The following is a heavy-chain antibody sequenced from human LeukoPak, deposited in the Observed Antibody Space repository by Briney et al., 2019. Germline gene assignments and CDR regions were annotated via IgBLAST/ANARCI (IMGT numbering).Heavy chain of an antibody. CDR3: ARVYSSSSGKAFDI. Sequence: GGSLRLSCAASGFTVSSNYMSWVRQAPGKGLEWVANIKQDGSEKYYVDSVKGRFTISRDNAKNSLYLQMNSLRAEDTAVYYCARVYSSSSGKAFDIWGQRTMVTVSS. D-gene: IGHD6-6*01. V-gene: IGHV3-7*01. J-gene: IGHJ3*02. CDR1: GFTVSSNY. CDR2: IKQDGSEK.